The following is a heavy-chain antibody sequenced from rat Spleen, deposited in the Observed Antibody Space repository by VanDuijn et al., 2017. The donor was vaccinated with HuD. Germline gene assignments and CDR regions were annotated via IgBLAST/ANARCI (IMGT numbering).Heavy chain of an antibody. CDR3: ARGAAPDY. CDR2: IWGDGST. D-gene: IGHD3-1*01. Sequence: QVQLKESGPGLVQPSQTLSLTCTVSGFSLISYSVSWVRQPPGKGLEWMGGIWGDGSTNYNSALKSRLSISRDTSKSQVFLKMNSLQTEDTAMYFCARGAAPDYWGQGVMVTVSS. CDR1: GFSLISYS. J-gene: IGHJ2*01. V-gene: IGHV2-6*01.